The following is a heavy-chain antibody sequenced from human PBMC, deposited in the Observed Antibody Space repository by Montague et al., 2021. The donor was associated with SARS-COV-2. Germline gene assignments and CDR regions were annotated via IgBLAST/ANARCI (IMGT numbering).Heavy chain of an antibody. V-gene: IGHV4-59*11. D-gene: IGHD3-10*01. J-gene: IGHJ5*02. CDR3: ARATSVRGAVSWFDP. Sequence: SETLSLTCTVSGGSISSHIWCFIRQPPGKGLEWIGYISSNRGTTXNHSLSSRLTMSVDTSKNKFSLQLRSMTPADTAVYFCARATSVRGAVSWFDPWGQGILVTVSS. CDR1: GGSISSHI. CDR2: ISSNRGT.